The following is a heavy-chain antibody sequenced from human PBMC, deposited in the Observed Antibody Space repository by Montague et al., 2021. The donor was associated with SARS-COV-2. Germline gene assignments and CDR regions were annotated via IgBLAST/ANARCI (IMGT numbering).Heavy chain of an antibody. J-gene: IGHJ2*01. D-gene: IGHD6-19*01. V-gene: IGHV3-33*06. CDR2: IWCDGSNK. CDR3: AKEIIEVAADWYFDL. Sequence: SLRLSCSASGFTFSSYGMHWVRQAPSKGLEWVAVIWCDGSNKYYADSVKGRFTISRDNSKNTLYLQMNSLRAEDTAVYYCAKEIIEVAADWYFDLWGRGTLVTVSS. CDR1: GFTFSSYG.